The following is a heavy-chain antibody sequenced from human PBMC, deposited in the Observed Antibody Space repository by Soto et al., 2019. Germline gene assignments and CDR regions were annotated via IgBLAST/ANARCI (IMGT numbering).Heavy chain of an antibody. V-gene: IGHV1-69*06. CDR1: GSTFNNFA. D-gene: IGHD1-26*01. CDR3: ARAIKRWEVNYYFDV. Sequence: KESGSSVRVSCQVSGSTFNNFAFSWVRQAPGHGPEWMGGIVVDSNTAEYSQRFQDRVTITADTSTDTLYMELGSLTFEDTTVYYCARAIKRWEVNYYFDVWGQGTLVTVSS. J-gene: IGHJ4*02. CDR2: IVVDSNTA.